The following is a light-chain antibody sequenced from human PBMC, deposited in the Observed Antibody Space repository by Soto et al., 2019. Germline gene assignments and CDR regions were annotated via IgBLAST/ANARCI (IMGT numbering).Light chain of an antibody. Sequence: EIVLTQSPGTLSLSPGERATLSCRASQTVGNNYVAWYQQQPGQAPRPLIYTASFRATGIPDRFSGSGSGTDFTLTVSRLEPEDFGIYYCPQHATAPLTFGQGTNLEI. J-gene: IGKJ2*01. CDR2: TAS. V-gene: IGKV3-20*01. CDR3: PQHATAPLT. CDR1: QTVGNNY.